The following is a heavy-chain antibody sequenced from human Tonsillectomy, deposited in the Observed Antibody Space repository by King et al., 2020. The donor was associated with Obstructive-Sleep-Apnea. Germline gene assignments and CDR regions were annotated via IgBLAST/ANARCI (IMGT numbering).Heavy chain of an antibody. CDR2: ISWDGGST. CDR3: AKDTYCSSTSCEYYYYYGMDV. J-gene: IGHJ6*02. CDR1: GFTFDDYA. D-gene: IGHD2-2*01. Sequence: VQLVESGGVVVQPGGSLRLSCAASGFTFDDYAMHWVRQAPGKGLEWVSLISWDGGSTYYADSEKGRFTISRDNSKNSLYLQMNSLRAEDTALYYCAKDTYCSSTSCEYYYYYGMDVWGQGTTVTVSS. V-gene: IGHV3-43D*03.